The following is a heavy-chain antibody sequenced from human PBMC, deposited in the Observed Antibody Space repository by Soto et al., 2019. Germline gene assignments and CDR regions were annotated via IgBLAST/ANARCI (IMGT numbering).Heavy chain of an antibody. CDR2: INHSGST. D-gene: IGHD3-3*01. J-gene: IGHJ6*02. CDR1: GGSFSGYY. Sequence: SETLSLTCAVYGGSFSGYYWSWIRQPPGKGLEWIGEINHSGSTNYNPSLKSRVTISVDTSKNQFSLKLSSVTAADTAVYYCARGLKRFLDRAPIYYYYGMDVWGQGTTVTVS. V-gene: IGHV4-34*01. CDR3: ARGLKRFLDRAPIYYYYGMDV.